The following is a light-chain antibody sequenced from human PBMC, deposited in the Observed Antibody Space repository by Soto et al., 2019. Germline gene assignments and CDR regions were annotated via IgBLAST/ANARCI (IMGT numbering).Light chain of an antibody. V-gene: IGKV3-11*01. Sequence: EIVLTQSPATLSLSPGERATPSCRASQSVSSYLAWYQQKPGQAPRLLIYGASSRATGIPDRFSGSGSGTEFTLAISSLQPEDSATYYCQRSFSTPQTFGGGTKVDIK. CDR2: GAS. CDR1: QSVSSY. J-gene: IGKJ4*01. CDR3: QRSFSTPQT.